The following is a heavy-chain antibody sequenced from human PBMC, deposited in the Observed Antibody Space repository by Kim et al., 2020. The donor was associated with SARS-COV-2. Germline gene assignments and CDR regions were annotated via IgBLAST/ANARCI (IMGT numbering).Heavy chain of an antibody. Sequence: SETLSLTCTVSGSSMSRYYWTWIRQSPGKGLEWIGNIYNSGSTDNPSLKGRVTISVDTSKNQFFLGLNSVTAADTAVYFCARESWLTYARGYYHYYMDVWGKGTTVTVSS. CDR3: ARESWLTYARGYYHYYMDV. V-gene: IGHV4-59*01. CDR1: GSSMSRYY. D-gene: IGHD6-19*01. CDR2: IYNSGST. J-gene: IGHJ6*03.